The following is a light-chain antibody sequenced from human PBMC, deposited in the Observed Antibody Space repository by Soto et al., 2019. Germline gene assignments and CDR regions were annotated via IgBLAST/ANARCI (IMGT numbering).Light chain of an antibody. V-gene: IGLV3-21*04. Sequence: SYELTQPPSVSVAPGKTARITCGGNNIGSKSVHWYQQKPGQAPVLVIYYNIDRPSGIPERFSGSNSGNTATRTISRVEAGDGAAYYCQVWISSSDHVLCGGRTPLTVL. CDR3: QVWISSSDHVL. J-gene: IGLJ2*01. CDR2: YNI. CDR1: NIGSKS.